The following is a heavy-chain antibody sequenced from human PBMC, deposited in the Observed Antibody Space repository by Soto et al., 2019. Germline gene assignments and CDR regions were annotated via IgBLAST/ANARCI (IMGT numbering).Heavy chain of an antibody. CDR1: GGSISSYY. CDR2: ISYTGST. V-gene: IGHV4-59*08. Sequence: PSETLSLTCPVSGGSISSYYWSWIRQPPGKGLEWIGYISYTGSTNYNPSLRSRVTMSLDTSKNQFSLKLSSVTAADTAVYYCARSPNYGDFQLDYWGQATLVTVSS. CDR3: ARSPNYGDFQLDY. D-gene: IGHD4-17*01. J-gene: IGHJ4*02.